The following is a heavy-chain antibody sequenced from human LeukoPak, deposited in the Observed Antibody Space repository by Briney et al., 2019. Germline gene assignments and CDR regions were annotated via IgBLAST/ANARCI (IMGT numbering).Heavy chain of an antibody. J-gene: IGHJ6*03. CDR1: GDTFSSYA. Sequence: SVKVSCKASGDTFSSYAISWVRQAPGQGLEWMGGIIPIFGTANYAQKFQGRVTITTDESTSTAYMELSSLRSEDTAVYYCARDSNIAAAGYMDVWGKGTTVTVSS. CDR2: IIPIFGTA. D-gene: IGHD6-13*01. CDR3: ARDSNIAAAGYMDV. V-gene: IGHV1-69*05.